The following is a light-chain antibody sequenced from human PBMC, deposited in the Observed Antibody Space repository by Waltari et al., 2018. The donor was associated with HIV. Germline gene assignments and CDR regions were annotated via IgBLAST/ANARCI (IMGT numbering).Light chain of an antibody. CDR3: VLYMGSGIWV. J-gene: IGLJ3*02. CDR2: STT. CDR1: SGSVSTNYY. Sequence: QTVVTQEPSFSVSPGGTVTLTCGLSSGSVSTNYYPSWYQQTPGQAPRTLIYSTTTRSSGVPDRFSGSILGNKAALTITGAQADDESEYHCVLYMGSGIWVFGGGTKLTVL. V-gene: IGLV8-61*01.